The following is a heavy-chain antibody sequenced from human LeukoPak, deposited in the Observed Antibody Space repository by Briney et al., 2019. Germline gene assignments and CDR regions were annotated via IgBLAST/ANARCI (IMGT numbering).Heavy chain of an antibody. V-gene: IGHV3-23*01. D-gene: IGHD4-17*01. CDR2: ISGSGAST. CDR3: AKYSVTKYYFDF. Sequence: GGSLRLSCAASGFTFSTASLHWVRQAPGRGLEWVSSISGSGASTYYADSVKGRFTISRDNSKNTLYLQMNSLRAEDTAVYYCAKYSVTKYYFDFWGQGTLVTVSS. CDR1: GFTFSTAS. J-gene: IGHJ4*02.